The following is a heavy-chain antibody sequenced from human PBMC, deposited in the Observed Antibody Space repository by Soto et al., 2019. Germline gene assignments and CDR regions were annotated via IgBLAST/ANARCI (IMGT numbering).Heavy chain of an antibody. J-gene: IGHJ6*03. CDR1: GGSISSSSYY. CDR2: IYYSGST. D-gene: IGHD2-15*01. CDR3: ARQGYCSGGSCSLYYYYMDV. V-gene: IGHV4-39*01. Sequence: QLQLQESGPGLVKPSETLSLTCTVSGGSISSSSYYWGWIRQPPGKGLEWIGSIYYSGSTYYNPSLKSRVTISVDTSKNLFSLILNSVTAADTAVYYCARQGYCSGGSCSLYYYYMDVWGKGTAVTVSS.